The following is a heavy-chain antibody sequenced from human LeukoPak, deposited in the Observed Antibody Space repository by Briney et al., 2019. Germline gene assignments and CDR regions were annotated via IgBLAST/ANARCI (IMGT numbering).Heavy chain of an antibody. J-gene: IGHJ4*02. CDR3: ARDGLGHSNPDYFDY. CDR2: ISSSSDNI. Sequence: GGSLRLSCAASGFIFSDYYMTWTRHAPRKGLEWVSYISSSSDNIFYEDPVKSRFTISRDNANETMYLQMHSLIAAATTASYCARDGLGHSNPDYFDYWGQGTLVTVSS. V-gene: IGHV3-11*01. D-gene: IGHD4-11*01. CDR1: GFIFSDYY.